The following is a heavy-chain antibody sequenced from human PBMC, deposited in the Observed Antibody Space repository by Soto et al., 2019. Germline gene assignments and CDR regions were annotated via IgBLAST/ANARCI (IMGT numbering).Heavy chain of an antibody. CDR1: GGTFSSYA. D-gene: IGHD3-22*01. V-gene: IGHV1-69*01. Sequence: QVQLVQSGAEVKKPGSSVKVSCKASGGTFSSYAISWVRQAPGQGLEWMGGIIPIFGTATYAQKFQGRVTITADESTSTAYMELSSLRSEDTAVYYCASTPNSSGYVVGWFDPWGQGTLVTVSS. CDR2: IIPIFGTA. CDR3: ASTPNSSGYVVGWFDP. J-gene: IGHJ5*02.